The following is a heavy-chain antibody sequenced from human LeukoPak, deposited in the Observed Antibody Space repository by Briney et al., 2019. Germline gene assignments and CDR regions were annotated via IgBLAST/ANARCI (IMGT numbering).Heavy chain of an antibody. D-gene: IGHD3-22*01. V-gene: IGHV3-30*18. CDR3: AKDRDSSGYYRFDY. Sequence: GRSLRLSCAASGFTFSSYGMHWVRQAPGKGLEWVAVISYDGSNKYYADSVKGRFTISRDNSKNTLYLQMNSLRAEDTAVYYCAKDRDSSGYYRFDYWGQGTLVTVSS. J-gene: IGHJ4*02. CDR2: ISYDGSNK. CDR1: GFTFSSYG.